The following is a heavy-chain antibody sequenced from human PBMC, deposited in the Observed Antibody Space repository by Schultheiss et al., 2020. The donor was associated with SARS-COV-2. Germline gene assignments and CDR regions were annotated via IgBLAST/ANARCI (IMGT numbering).Heavy chain of an antibody. CDR3: ARSQGAGTFVDY. CDR1: GFSLSTSGVG. V-gene: IGHV2-70*01. Sequence: SGPTLVKPTQTLTLTCTFSGFSLSTSGVGVGWIRQPPGKALEWLALIDWDDDKYYSTSLKTRLTISKDTSKNQVVLTMTNMDPVDTATYYCARSQGAGTFVDYWGQGTLVTVSS. D-gene: IGHD6-19*01. J-gene: IGHJ4*02. CDR2: IDWDDDK.